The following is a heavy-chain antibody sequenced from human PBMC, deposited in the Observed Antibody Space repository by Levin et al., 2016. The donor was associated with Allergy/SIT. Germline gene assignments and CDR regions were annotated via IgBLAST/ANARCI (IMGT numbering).Heavy chain of an antibody. CDR3: ARQGSDNYYYYYMDV. V-gene: IGHV4-39*01. Sequence: SETLSLTCTVSGGSIYSSRHYWGWIRQTPGKGLEWIGTIYYSGVTYYNPSLESRVTISVDTSKNQFSLKLSSVTGTDTALYYCARQGSDNYYYYYMDVWGKGTTVTVSS. CDR1: GGSIYSSRHY. J-gene: IGHJ6*03. D-gene: IGHD5-24*01. CDR2: IYYSGVT.